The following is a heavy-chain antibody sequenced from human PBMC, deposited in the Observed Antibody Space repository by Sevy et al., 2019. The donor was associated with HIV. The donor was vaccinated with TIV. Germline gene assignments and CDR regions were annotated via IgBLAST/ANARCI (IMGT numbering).Heavy chain of an antibody. V-gene: IGHV3-30-3*01. D-gene: IGHD3-10*01. CDR3: ARDLRADILLLWFGEIDY. Sequence: GGSLRLPCAASGFTFSSYAMHWVRQAPGKGLEWVAVISYDGSNKYYADSVKGRFTISRDNSKNTLYLQMNSLRAEDTAVYYCARDLRADILLLWFGEIDYWGQGTLVTVSS. CDR1: GFTFSSYA. CDR2: ISYDGSNK. J-gene: IGHJ4*02.